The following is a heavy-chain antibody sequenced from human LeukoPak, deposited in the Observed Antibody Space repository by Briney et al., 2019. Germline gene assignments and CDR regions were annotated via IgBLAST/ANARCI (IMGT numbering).Heavy chain of an antibody. D-gene: IGHD1-7*01. CDR1: GYTFTSYG. CDR2: IIPIFGTV. Sequence: GASVKVSCKTSGYTFTSYGISWVRQAPGQGLEWMGGIIPIFGTVNYAQKFQGRVTITADKSTSTAYMELSSLRSEDTAVYYCARADWNFRWDFDYWGQGTLVTVSS. V-gene: IGHV1-69*06. CDR3: ARADWNFRWDFDY. J-gene: IGHJ4*02.